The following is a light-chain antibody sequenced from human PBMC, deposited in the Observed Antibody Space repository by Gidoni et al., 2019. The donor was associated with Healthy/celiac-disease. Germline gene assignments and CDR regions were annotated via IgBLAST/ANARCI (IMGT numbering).Light chain of an antibody. V-gene: IGKV2-28*01. J-gene: IGKJ4*01. CDR2: LGS. CDR3: MQALQTPLT. CDR1: QSLLHSNGYNY. Sequence: DIGMTQSPISLPVTPGEPASISCRSSQSLLHSNGYNYLDWYLQKPGQSPQLLIYLGSNRASGVPDRFSGSGSGTDFTLKISRVEAEDVGVYYCMQALQTPLTFGGGTKVEIK.